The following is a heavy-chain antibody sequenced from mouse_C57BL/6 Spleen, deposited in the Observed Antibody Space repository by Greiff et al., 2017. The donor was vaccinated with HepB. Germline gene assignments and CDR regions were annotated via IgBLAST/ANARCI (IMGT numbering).Heavy chain of an antibody. D-gene: IGHD4-1*01. CDR3: ARLTGPDY. J-gene: IGHJ2*01. CDR2: IDPSDSYT. Sequence: VQLQQPGAELVKPGASVKLSCKASGYTFTSYWMQWVKQRPGQGLEWIGEIDPSDSYTNYNQKFKGKATLTVDTSSSTAYMQLSSLTSEDSAVYYCARLTGPDYWGQGTTLTVSS. V-gene: IGHV1-50*01. CDR1: GYTFTSYW.